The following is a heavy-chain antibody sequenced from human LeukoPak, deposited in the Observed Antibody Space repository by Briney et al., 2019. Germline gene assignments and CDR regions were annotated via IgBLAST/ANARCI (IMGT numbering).Heavy chain of an antibody. CDR2: IIPIFGTA. CDR1: GGTFSSYA. Sequence: GASVKVSCKASGGTFSSYAISWVRQAPGQGLEWMGGIIPIFGTANYAQKFQGRVTIIADESTSTAYMELSGLRSEDTAVYYCARDLPRAAAGIGYYFDYWGQGTLVTVSS. CDR3: ARDLPRAAAGIGYYFDY. J-gene: IGHJ4*02. D-gene: IGHD6-13*01. V-gene: IGHV1-69*13.